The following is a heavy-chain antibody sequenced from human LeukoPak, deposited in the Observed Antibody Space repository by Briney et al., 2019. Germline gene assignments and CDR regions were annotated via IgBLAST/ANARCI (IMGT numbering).Heavy chain of an antibody. D-gene: IGHD5-24*01. V-gene: IGHV3-30*18. CDR3: AKDRGDGYNYFDY. CDR1: GFTFSSYG. Sequence: GGSLRLSCAASGFTFSSYGMHWVRQAPGKGLEWVAVISYDGSNKYYADPVKGRFTISRDNSKNTLYLQMNSLRAEDTAVYYCAKDRGDGYNYFDYWGQGTLVTVSS. CDR2: ISYDGSNK. J-gene: IGHJ4*02.